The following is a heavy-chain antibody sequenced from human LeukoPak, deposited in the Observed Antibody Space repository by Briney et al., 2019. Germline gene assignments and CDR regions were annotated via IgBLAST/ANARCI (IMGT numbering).Heavy chain of an antibody. CDR1: GYTFTDYY. V-gene: IGHV1-2*02. D-gene: IGHD1-26*01. Sequence: ASVKVSCKASGYTFTDYYIHWVRQAPGPGLEWLGWINPNSGGTNYAQKFQGRVTVTRDPSINTAYMEVSRLRFDDTAVYYCATMGATNFDHGGQGTLVTVSS. J-gene: IGHJ4*02. CDR2: INPNSGGT. CDR3: ATMGATNFDH.